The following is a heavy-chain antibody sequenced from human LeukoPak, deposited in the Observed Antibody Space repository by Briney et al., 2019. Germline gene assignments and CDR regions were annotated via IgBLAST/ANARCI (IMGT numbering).Heavy chain of an antibody. D-gene: IGHD4-11*01. J-gene: IGHJ4*02. CDR2: INHSGST. CDR3: ARADYRRASDY. V-gene: IGHV4-34*01. CDR1: GGSFSGYY. Sequence: PSETLSLTCAVYGGSFSGYYWSWIRQPPGKGLEWIGEINHSGSTNYNPSLKSRVTISVDTSKNQFSLKLSSVTAADTAVYYCARADYRRASDYWGQGTLVTVSS.